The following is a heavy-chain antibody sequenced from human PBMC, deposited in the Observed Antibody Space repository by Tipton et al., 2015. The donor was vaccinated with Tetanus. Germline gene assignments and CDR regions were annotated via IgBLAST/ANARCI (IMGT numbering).Heavy chain of an antibody. V-gene: IGHV4-30-2*01. D-gene: IGHD3-10*01. CDR3: ARVKGTYNHYGLDV. Sequence: LRLSCAVSGGSISSGDYSWSWIRQPPGKGLEWIGCIYDSGSTYYNPSLKSRVTISEDRSKNQISLRLRSVTAADTAVYYCARVKGTYNHYGLDVWGQGTTVTVAS. CDR2: IYDSGST. J-gene: IGHJ6*02. CDR1: GGSISSGDYS.